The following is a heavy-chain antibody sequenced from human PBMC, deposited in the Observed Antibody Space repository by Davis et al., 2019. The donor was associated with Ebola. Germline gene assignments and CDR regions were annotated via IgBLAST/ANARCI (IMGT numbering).Heavy chain of an antibody. J-gene: IGHJ5*02. D-gene: IGHD3-9*01. CDR2: ISSDSDYI. Sequence: GGSLRLSCAASGFTFSTYSMSWVRQAPGKGLEWVSSISSDSDYIYYADSAKGRFTISRDNAKNSLYLQMNSLRDEDTAFYHCARVNAATGYSRFDLWGQGTLVTVSS. V-gene: IGHV3-21*04. CDR1: GFTFSTYS. CDR3: ARVNAATGYSRFDL.